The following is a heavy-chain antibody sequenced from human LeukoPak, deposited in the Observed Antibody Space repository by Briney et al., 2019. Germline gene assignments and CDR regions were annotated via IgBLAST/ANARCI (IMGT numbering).Heavy chain of an antibody. V-gene: IGHV3-64*01. CDR3: ARDLGYYYDSSGPFDY. D-gene: IGHD3-22*01. Sequence: GGSLRLSCAASGFTFSSYAMHWVRQAPGKGLEYVSAISSNGGSTYYANSVKGRFTISRDNSKNTLYLQMGSLRAEDMAVYYCARDLGYYYDSSGPFDYWGQGTLVTVSS. CDR1: GFTFSSYA. J-gene: IGHJ4*02. CDR2: ISSNGGST.